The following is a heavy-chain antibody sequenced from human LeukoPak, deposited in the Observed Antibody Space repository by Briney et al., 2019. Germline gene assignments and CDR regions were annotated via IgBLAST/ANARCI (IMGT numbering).Heavy chain of an antibody. CDR1: GYTFTSDG. CDR2: ISVYKGNT. CDR3: ARSRGRACSSTSCYGGNYYYYMDV. J-gene: IGHJ6*03. Sequence: ASVKVSCKASGYTFTSDGISWVRQAPGQGLEWRGWISVYKGNTNYAQTLRGGVTMTTDTSTSTAYMELRSLRSDDTAVYYCARSRGRACSSTSCYGGNYYYYMDVWGKGTTVTVSS. D-gene: IGHD2-2*01. V-gene: IGHV1-18*01.